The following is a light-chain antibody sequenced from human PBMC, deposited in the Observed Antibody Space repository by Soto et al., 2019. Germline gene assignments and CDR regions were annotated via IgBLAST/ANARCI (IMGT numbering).Light chain of an antibody. CDR2: EGS. CDR3: CSYAGSSTFV. CDR1: SSDVGSYNL. J-gene: IGLJ1*01. V-gene: IGLV2-23*01. Sequence: QSVLTQPASVSGSPGQSITISCTGTSSDVGSYNLVSWYQQHPGKAPKLMIYEGSKRPSGVSNRFSGSKSDNTASLTISGLQAEDEAEFYCCSYAGSSTFVFGTGTNVTGL.